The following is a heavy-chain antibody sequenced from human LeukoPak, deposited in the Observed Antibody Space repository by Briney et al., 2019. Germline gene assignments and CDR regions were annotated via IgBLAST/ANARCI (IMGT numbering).Heavy chain of an antibody. CDR1: GGSFSGYY. J-gene: IGHJ3*02. Sequence: KPSETLSLTCAVYGGSFSGYYWSWIRQPPGKGLEWIGEINHSGSTNYNPSLKSRVTISVDTSKNQFSLKLSSVTAADTAVYYCARGRVGPDASDIWGQGTMVTVSS. CDR2: INHSGST. V-gene: IGHV4-34*01. D-gene: IGHD1-26*01. CDR3: ARGRVGPDASDI.